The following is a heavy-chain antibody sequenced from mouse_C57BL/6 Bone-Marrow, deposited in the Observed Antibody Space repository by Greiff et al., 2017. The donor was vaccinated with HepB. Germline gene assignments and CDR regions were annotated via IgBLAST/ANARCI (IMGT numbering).Heavy chain of an antibody. V-gene: IGHV14-3*01. J-gene: IGHJ4*01. D-gene: IGHD2-1*01. Sequence: EVQWVESVAELVRPGASVKLSCTASGFNIKNTYMHWVKQRPEQGLEWIGRIDPANGNTKYAPKFQGKATITADTSSNTAYLQLSSLTSEDTAIYYCASEGYGKALYYAMDYWGQGTSVTVSS. CDR2: IDPANGNT. CDR1: GFNIKNTY. CDR3: ASEGYGKALYYAMDY.